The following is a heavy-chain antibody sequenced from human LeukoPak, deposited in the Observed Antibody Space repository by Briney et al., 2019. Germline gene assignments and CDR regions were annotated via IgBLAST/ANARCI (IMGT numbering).Heavy chain of an antibody. CDR2: ISTDGSST. D-gene: IGHD4-11*01. V-gene: IGHV3-74*01. CDR3: ARDPMTTEGYYYYYMDV. Sequence: GGSLRLSCAVSGFTFSSYWMHWVRQTPGKGLVWVSRISTDGSSTTYADSVKGRFTISRDNAKNSLYLQMNSLRAEDTAVYYCARDPMTTEGYYYYYMDVWGKGTTVTVSS. CDR1: GFTFSSYW. J-gene: IGHJ6*03.